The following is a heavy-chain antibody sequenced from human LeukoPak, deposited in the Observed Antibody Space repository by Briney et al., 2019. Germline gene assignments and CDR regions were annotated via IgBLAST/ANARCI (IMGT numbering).Heavy chain of an antibody. Sequence: SETLSLTCTVSGGSISSGDYYWSWLRQPPGKGREWIGEINHSGSTNYNPALKSRVTISVDTSKNQFSLKLSSVTAADTAVYYCARDNWIDYYYYGMDVWGQGTTVTVSS. CDR2: INHSGST. D-gene: IGHD2-2*03. V-gene: IGHV4-61*08. J-gene: IGHJ6*02. CDR1: GGSISSGDYY. CDR3: ARDNWIDYYYYGMDV.